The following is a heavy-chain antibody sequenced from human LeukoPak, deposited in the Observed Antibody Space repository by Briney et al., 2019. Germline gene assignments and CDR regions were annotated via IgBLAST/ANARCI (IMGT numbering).Heavy chain of an antibody. CDR1: GYTFTSYG. D-gene: IGHD3-10*01. CDR3: ARDSEDSPSNDRKWVRVRGPYDGMDV. Sequence: GASVKVSCKVSGYTFTSYGISWVRQAPGQGLEWMGWISAYNGNTNYAQKLQGRVTMTTDTSTSTAYMELSSLKSEDRAVYYCARDSEDSPSNDRKWVRVRGPYDGMDVWGQGTTVTVSS. V-gene: IGHV1-18*01. J-gene: IGHJ6*02. CDR2: ISAYNGNT.